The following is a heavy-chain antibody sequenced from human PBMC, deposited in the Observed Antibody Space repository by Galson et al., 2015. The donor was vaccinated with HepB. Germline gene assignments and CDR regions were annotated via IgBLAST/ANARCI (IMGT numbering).Heavy chain of an antibody. D-gene: IGHD1-26*01. CDR2: ISWNSGSI. J-gene: IGHJ6*02. Sequence: SLRLSCAASGFTFDDYAMHWVRQAPGKGLEWVSGISWNSGSIGYADSVKGRFTISRDNAKNSLYLQMNSLRAEDTALYYYAKDMGREPTYYYYGMDVWGQGTTVTVSS. V-gene: IGHV3-9*01. CDR1: GFTFDDYA. CDR3: AKDMGREPTYYYYGMDV.